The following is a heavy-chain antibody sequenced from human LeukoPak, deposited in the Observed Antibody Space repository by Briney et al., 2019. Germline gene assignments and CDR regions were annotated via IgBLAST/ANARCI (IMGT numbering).Heavy chain of an antibody. CDR1: GGSISSSSYY. V-gene: IGHV4-39*07. Sequence: SSETLSLTCTVSGGSISSSSYYWGWIRQPPGKGLEWIGSIYYSGSTYYNPSLKSRVTISVDTSKNQFSLKLSSVTAADTAVYYCARVAMITFGGVIAEYYFDYWGQGTLVTVSS. CDR2: IYYSGST. J-gene: IGHJ4*02. CDR3: ARVAMITFGGVIAEYYFDY. D-gene: IGHD3-16*02.